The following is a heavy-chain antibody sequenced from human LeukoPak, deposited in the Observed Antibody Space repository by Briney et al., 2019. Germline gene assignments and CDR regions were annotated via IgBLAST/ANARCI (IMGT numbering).Heavy chain of an antibody. V-gene: IGHV4-38-2*01. CDR2: MYHSGNT. CDR3: ALKAAGYYYYMDV. J-gene: IGHJ6*03. CDR1: GYFISSGYY. D-gene: IGHD6-13*01. Sequence: MPSETLSLTCAVSGYFISSGYYWGWIRQPPGKGLEWIGSMYHSGNTYFNPSLKSRVTISVDTSKNQFSLKLSSVTAADTAVYYCALKAAGYYYYMDVWGKGTTVTVSS.